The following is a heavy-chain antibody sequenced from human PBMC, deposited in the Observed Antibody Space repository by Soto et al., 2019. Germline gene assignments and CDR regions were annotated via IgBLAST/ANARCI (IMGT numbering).Heavy chain of an antibody. CDR1: GFTVSSTY. J-gene: IGHJ4*02. Sequence: EVQLVESGGGLVQPGGSLRLSCAASGFTVSSTYMSWVRQVPGKGLEWVSVIYSGGRTYYADSVKGRFTISRENSKNTLYLQMNRLRAEDTAVYHFARVGREGSGVIFDCWGQGTLVTVSA. CDR3: ARVGREGSGVIFDC. V-gene: IGHV3-66*01. CDR2: IYSGGRT. D-gene: IGHD2-15*01.